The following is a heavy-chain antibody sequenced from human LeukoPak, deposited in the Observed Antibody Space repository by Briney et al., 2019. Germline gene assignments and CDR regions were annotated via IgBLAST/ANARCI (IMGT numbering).Heavy chain of an antibody. Sequence: GGSLRLSCAASGFTFSIYAMSWVRQAPGKGLEWVSVINSNGGTAHYAGSVRGRFTISRDNSKNIVSLQMKSLRADDTATYFCVRDRGSGWYYMDLRGQGTLVTVSS. CDR3: VRDRGSGWYYMDL. CDR2: INSNGGTA. J-gene: IGHJ4*02. V-gene: IGHV3-23*01. CDR1: GFTFSIYA. D-gene: IGHD6-19*01.